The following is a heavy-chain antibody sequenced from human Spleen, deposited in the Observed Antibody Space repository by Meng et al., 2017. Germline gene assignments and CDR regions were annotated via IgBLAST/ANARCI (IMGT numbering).Heavy chain of an antibody. CDR3: ARDDRPDY. CDR2: ISRSGGTI. CDR1: GFSFSDYY. Sequence: QLQLVGSGGGLVNPGGYLSLSCAASGFSFSDYYMSWIRQAPGKGLEWVSYISRSGGTIYYAASVEGRFTMSRDNAENSLYLQVNSLRVEDTAVYYCARDDRPDYWGQGTLVTVSS. V-gene: IGHV3-11*01. D-gene: IGHD3-22*01. J-gene: IGHJ4*02.